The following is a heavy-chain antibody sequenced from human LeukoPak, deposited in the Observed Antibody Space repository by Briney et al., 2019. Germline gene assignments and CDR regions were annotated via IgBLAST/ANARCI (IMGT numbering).Heavy chain of an antibody. Sequence: GGSLRLSCAASGFTFSSYWMSWVRQAPGKGLEWVANIKQDGSEKYYVDSVKGRFTISRDNAKNSLYLQMNSLRAEDTAVYYCARDGKVPSNWFDPWGQGALVTVSS. J-gene: IGHJ5*02. V-gene: IGHV3-7*03. CDR2: IKQDGSEK. CDR1: GFTFSSYW. D-gene: IGHD1-1*01. CDR3: ARDGKVPSNWFDP.